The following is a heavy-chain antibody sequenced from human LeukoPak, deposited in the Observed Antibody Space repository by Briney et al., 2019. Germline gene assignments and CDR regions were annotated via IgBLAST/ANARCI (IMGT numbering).Heavy chain of an antibody. CDR1: GGTFSSYA. V-gene: IGHV1-2*02. D-gene: IGHD1-26*01. J-gene: IGHJ4*02. Sequence: ASVKVSCKASGGTFSSYAISWVRQAPGQGLEWMGWINPNSGGTNYAQKFQGRVTMTRDTSISTAYMELSRLRSDDTAVYYCAREGIEWELLIFDYWGQGTLVTVSS. CDR3: AREGIEWELLIFDY. CDR2: INPNSGGT.